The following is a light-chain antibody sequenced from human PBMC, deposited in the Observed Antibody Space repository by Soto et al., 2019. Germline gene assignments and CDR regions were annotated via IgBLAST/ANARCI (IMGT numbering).Light chain of an antibody. CDR2: GNS. J-gene: IGLJ2*01. CDR3: QSYDSSLSGVV. V-gene: IGLV1-40*01. Sequence: QSVLTQPPSVSGAPGQRVTISCTGSSSNIGAGYDVHWYQQLPGTAPKLLTYGNSNRPSGVPDRFSGSKSGTSASLAITGLQAEDEADYYCQSYDSSLSGVVFGGGTKVTVL. CDR1: SSNIGAGYD.